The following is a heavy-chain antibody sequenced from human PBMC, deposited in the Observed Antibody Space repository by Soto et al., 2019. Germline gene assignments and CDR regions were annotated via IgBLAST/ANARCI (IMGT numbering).Heavy chain of an antibody. CDR2: IWYDGSNK. Sequence: GGSLRLSCAASGFTFSSYGMHWVRQAPGKGLEWVAVIWYDGSNKYYADSVKGRFTISRDNSKNTLYLQMNSLRAEDTAVYYCARDSKPKGPLVATLSYWGQGTLVTVSS. CDR1: GFTFSSYG. D-gene: IGHD5-12*01. CDR3: ARDSKPKGPLVATLSY. V-gene: IGHV3-33*01. J-gene: IGHJ4*02.